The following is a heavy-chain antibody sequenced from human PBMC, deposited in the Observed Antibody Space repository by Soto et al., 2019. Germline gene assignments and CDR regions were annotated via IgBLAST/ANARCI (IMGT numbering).Heavy chain of an antibody. CDR1: GGTFSSYT. CDR3: ARDRPYDSSGITGDWFDP. D-gene: IGHD3-22*01. CDR2: IIPILGIA. Sequence: QVQRVQSGAEVKKPGSSVKVSGKASGGTFSSYTISWVRQAPGQGLEWMGRIIPILGIANYAQKFQGRVTITADKSTSTAYMELSSLRSEDTAVYYCARDRPYDSSGITGDWFDPWGQGTLVTVSS. J-gene: IGHJ5*02. V-gene: IGHV1-69*08.